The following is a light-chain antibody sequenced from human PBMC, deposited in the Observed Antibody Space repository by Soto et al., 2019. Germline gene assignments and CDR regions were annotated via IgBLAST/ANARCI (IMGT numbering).Light chain of an antibody. V-gene: IGLV2-14*03. CDR2: DVS. Sequence: QSALTQPASVSGSPGQAITISCTGTSSDVGGYNYVCWYQQHPGTAPKLMIYDVSNRPPGVSNRFSGSNSRNTASLTISRLQAEDDSYYDSSSYTSSSTWVFGGGTKVTVL. J-gene: IGLJ3*02. CDR1: SSDVGGYNY. CDR3: SSYTSSSTWV.